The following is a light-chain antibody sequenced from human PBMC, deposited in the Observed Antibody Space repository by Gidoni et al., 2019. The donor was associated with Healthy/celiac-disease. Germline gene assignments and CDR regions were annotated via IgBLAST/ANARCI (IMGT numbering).Light chain of an antibody. CDR1: QSVSSY. V-gene: IGKV3-11*01. J-gene: IGKJ4*01. Sequence: EIVLTQSPATLSLSPGERATLSCRASQSVSSYLAWYQQKPGQAPRLLIYHASNRATGIPARFSGSGSGTDFTLTISSLEPEDFAVYYCQQRSNWPLTFXGXTKVEIK. CDR3: QQRSNWPLT. CDR2: HAS.